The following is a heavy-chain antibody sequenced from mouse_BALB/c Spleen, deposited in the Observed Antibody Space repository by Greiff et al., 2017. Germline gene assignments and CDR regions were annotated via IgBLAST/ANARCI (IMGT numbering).Heavy chain of an antibody. CDR3: ARGGSMITTDYYAMDY. J-gene: IGHJ4*01. V-gene: IGHV1S29*02. Sequence: VQLQQSGPELVKPGASVKISCKASGYTFTDYNMHWVKQSHGKSLEWIGYIYPYNGGTGYNQKFKSKATLTVDNSSSTAYMELRSLTSEDSAVYYCARGGSMITTDYYAMDYWGQGTSVTVSS. CDR1: GYTFTDYN. CDR2: IYPYNGGT. D-gene: IGHD2-4*01.